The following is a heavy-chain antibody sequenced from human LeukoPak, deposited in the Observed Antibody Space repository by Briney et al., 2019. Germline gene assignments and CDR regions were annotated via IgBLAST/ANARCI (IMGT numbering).Heavy chain of an antibody. CDR1: GFTFSSYS. J-gene: IGHJ4*02. D-gene: IGHD3-22*01. V-gene: IGHV3-21*01. CDR3: ARVGDSSGYYYSLDY. Sequence: GGSLRLSWAASGFTFSSYSMNWVRQAPGKGLEWVSSISSSSSYIYYADSVKGRFTISRDNAKNSLYLQMNSMRAEDTAVYYCARVGDSSGYYYSLDYWGQGTLVTVSS. CDR2: ISSSSSYI.